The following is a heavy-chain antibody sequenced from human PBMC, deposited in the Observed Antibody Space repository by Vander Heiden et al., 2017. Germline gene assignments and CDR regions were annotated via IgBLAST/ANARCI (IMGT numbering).Heavy chain of an antibody. CDR2: ITHSGST. V-gene: IGHV4-34*01. D-gene: IGHD3-22*01. CDR1: GGSFSGYY. CDR3: AIDAFTMIDY. Sequence: QVQLQQWGAGLLKPSETLSLTCAVYGGSFSGYYWSWIRQPPGKGLEWIGEITHSGSTNDNPSLKSRVTISVDTSKNQFSLKLSSVTAADTAVYYCAIDAFTMIDYWGQGTLVTVSS. J-gene: IGHJ4*02.